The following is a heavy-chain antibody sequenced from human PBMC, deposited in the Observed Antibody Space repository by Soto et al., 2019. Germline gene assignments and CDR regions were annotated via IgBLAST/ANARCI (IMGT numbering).Heavy chain of an antibody. CDR3: ARDDNWDAFGI. CDR1: GFTFSSYS. CDR2: ISSSSSYI. Sequence: EVQLVESGGGLVKPGGSLRLSCAASGFTFSSYSMNWVRQAPGKGLEWVSSISSSSSYIYYADSVKGRITISRDNAKNSLYLQMNSLIAEDTAVYYCARDDNWDAFGIWGQGTMVTVSS. J-gene: IGHJ3*02. V-gene: IGHV3-21*01. D-gene: IGHD1-1*01.